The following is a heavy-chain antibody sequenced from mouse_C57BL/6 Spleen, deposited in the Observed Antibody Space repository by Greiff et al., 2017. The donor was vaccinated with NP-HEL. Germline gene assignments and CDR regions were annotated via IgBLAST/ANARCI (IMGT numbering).Heavy chain of an antibody. CDR1: GYTFTDYY. CDR2: IYPGSGNT. Sequence: VQLQQSGAELVRPGASVKLSCKASGYTFTDYYINWVKQRPGQGLEWIARIYPGSGNTYYNEKFKGKATLTAEKSSSTAYMQLSSLTSEDSAVYFCARLGYYGNYEAYWGQGTLVTVSA. V-gene: IGHV1-76*01. CDR3: ARLGYYGNYEAY. D-gene: IGHD2-1*01. J-gene: IGHJ3*01.